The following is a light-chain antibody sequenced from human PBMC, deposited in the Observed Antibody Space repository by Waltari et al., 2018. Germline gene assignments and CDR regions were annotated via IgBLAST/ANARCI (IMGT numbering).Light chain of an antibody. CDR1: SSDVGGYNY. Sequence: QSALTQPASVSGSPGQSITISCTGTSSDVGGYNYVSWYQQHPGKAPNLMIYDVSHRPSGVSNRFSGSKSGTTASLTISGLQAEDEADYYFSSYTSSSTRVFRGGTKLTVL. CDR3: SSYTSSSTRV. CDR2: DVS. J-gene: IGLJ2*01. V-gene: IGLV2-14*01.